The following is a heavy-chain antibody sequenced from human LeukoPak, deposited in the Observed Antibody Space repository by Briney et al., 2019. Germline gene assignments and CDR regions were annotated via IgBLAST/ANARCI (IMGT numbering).Heavy chain of an antibody. CDR3: ARDPRSGYSAHQDYYYMDV. V-gene: IGHV3-21*01. Sequence: GGSLRLSCAASGFTFSSYSMNWVRQAPGKGLEWVSSISSSSYIYYADSVKGRFTISRDNAKNSLYLQMNSLRAEDTAVYYCARDPRSGYSAHQDYYYMDVWGKGTTVTVSS. J-gene: IGHJ6*03. CDR1: GFTFSSYS. CDR2: ISSSSYI. D-gene: IGHD3-22*01.